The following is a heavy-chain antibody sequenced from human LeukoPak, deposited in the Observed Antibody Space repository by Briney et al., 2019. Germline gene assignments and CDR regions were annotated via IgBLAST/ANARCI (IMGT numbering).Heavy chain of an antibody. J-gene: IGHJ5*02. CDR3: ARVDQWPPSGWFDP. V-gene: IGHV6-1*01. CDR2: TYYRSKWYD. Sequence: SRTLSLTCAISGDSVSSNSAAWNRVRQSPSRGLEWLGRTYYRSKWYDDYAVSVRSRITISPDTSKNQFSLQLSSVTPEDTAVYYCARVDQWPPSGWFDPWGQGIQVTVSS. D-gene: IGHD6-19*01. CDR1: GDSVSSNSAA.